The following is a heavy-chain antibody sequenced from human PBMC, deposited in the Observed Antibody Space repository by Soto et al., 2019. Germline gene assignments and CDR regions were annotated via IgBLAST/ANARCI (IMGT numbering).Heavy chain of an antibody. D-gene: IGHD1-1*01. V-gene: IGHV1-69*12. J-gene: IGHJ6*02. Sequence: QVQLVQSGAEVKKPGSSVKVSCKASGGTFSSYAISWVRQAPGQGLEWRGGIIPIFGTANYAQKFQGRVTITADESTSTANMELSSLRSEDTAVYYCASPTKPLYYYCGMDVWGQGTTVTVSS. CDR3: ASPTKPLYYYCGMDV. CDR1: GGTFSSYA. CDR2: IIPIFGTA.